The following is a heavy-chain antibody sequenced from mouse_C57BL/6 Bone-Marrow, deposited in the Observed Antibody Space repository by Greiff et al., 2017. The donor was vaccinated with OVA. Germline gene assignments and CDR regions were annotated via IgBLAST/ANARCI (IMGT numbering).Heavy chain of an antibody. CDR2: ISDGGSYT. Sequence: EVQGVESGGGLVKPGGSLKLSCAASGFTFSSYAMSWVRQTPEKRLEWVATISDGGSYTYYPDNVKGRFTIFRDNAKNNLYLQMSHLKSEDTAMYYCARDSNYVPFDYWGQGTTLTVSS. J-gene: IGHJ2*01. CDR1: GFTFSSYA. V-gene: IGHV5-4*01. CDR3: ARDSNYVPFDY. D-gene: IGHD2-5*01.